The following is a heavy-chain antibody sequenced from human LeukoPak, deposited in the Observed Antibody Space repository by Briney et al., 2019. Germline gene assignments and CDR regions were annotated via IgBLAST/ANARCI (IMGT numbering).Heavy chain of an antibody. CDR1: GYTLTELS. CDR3: ATRLAYCGGDCYRRFDY. V-gene: IGHV1-24*01. CDR2: FDPEDGET. D-gene: IGHD2-21*02. Sequence: ASVKVSCKVSGYTLTELSMHWVRQAPGKGLEWMGGFDPEDGETIYAQKFQGRVTMTEDTSTDTAYMELSSLRSEDTAVYYCATRLAYCGGDCYRRFDYWGQGTLVTVSS. J-gene: IGHJ4*02.